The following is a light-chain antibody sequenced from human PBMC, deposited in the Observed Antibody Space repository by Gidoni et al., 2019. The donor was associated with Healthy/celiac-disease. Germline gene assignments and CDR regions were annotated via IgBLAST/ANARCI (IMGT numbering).Light chain of an antibody. CDR2: DDS. J-gene: IGLJ2*01. CDR3: QVWDSSSDHPDVV. Sequence: SYVLTQPPSGSVAPGKTARITCGGNNIGSKSVHWYQQKPGQAPVLVVYDDSDRPSAIPERFSGSNSGNTATLTISRVEAGDEADYYCQVWDSSSDHPDVVFGGGTKLTVL. V-gene: IGLV3-21*03. CDR1: NIGSKS.